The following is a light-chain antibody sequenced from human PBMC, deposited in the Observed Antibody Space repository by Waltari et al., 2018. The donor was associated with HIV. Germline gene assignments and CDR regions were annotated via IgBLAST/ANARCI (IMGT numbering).Light chain of an antibody. Sequence: EIVMTQTPSSLSVTPGQPASFSCNSSQSLKHTDGNTYLYWYLQRPGQSPQVLIYEVSKRYAGVPDRFSGSGSWTHFTLKIARVEAEDVGSYYCMQSLHLLYTVGQGTKLEIK. J-gene: IGKJ2*01. V-gene: IGKV2D-29*02. CDR1: QSLKHTDGNTY. CDR3: MQSLHLLYT. CDR2: EVS.